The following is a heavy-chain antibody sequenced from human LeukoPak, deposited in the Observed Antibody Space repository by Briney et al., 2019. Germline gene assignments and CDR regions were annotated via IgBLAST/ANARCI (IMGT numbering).Heavy chain of an antibody. CDR2: INTDTGDP. CDR3: ARDGVRAFDI. D-gene: IGHD3-3*01. J-gene: IGHJ3*02. CDR1: GYTFTSYA. V-gene: IGHV7-4-1*02. Sequence: GASVKVSCKASGYTFTSYAMNWVRQAPGQGLELMGWINTDTGDPTYAQGFTGRFVFSLDTSVSTAYLQISSLKAEDTAVYYCARDGVRAFDIWGQGTMVTVSS.